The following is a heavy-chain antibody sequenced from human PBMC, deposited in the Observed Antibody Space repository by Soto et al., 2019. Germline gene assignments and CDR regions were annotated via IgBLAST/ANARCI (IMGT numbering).Heavy chain of an antibody. J-gene: IGHJ4*02. CDR3: AKREGNTYGLFH. V-gene: IGHV3-74*01. D-gene: IGHD5-18*01. CDR2: IKTDGSST. CDR1: GFSFSNYW. Sequence: EVQLVESGGGLVQPGGSLRLSCAASGFSFSNYWIHWVRQAPGKGLVWVERIKTDGSSTDYAASVKGRFPISRDNAKNTLYLQINSLTAEDTAVYYCAKREGNTYGLFHWGQGTLVTGSS.